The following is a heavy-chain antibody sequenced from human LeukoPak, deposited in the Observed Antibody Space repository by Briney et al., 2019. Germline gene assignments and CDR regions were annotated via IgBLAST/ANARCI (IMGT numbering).Heavy chain of an antibody. CDR1: GFTFSSYA. CDR3: AKAAMI. V-gene: IGHV3-30-3*01. CDR2: ISYDGSNK. J-gene: IGHJ4*02. D-gene: IGHD3-22*01. Sequence: GRSLRLSCAASGFTFSSYAMHWVRQAPGKGLEWVAVISYDGSNKYYADSVKGRFTISRDNSKNTLYLQMNSLRAEDTAVYYCAKAAMIGGPGTLVTVSS.